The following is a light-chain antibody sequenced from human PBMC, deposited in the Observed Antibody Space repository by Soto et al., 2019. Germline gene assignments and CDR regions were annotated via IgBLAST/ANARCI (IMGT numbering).Light chain of an antibody. J-gene: IGLJ1*01. CDR3: TSYTSISTYV. CDR2: DVT. V-gene: IGLV2-14*01. CDR1: SSDVGAYNY. Sequence: QSALTQPASVSGPPGQSITISCTGTSSDVGAYNYVSWYQHHPGKAPRLVIYDVTNRPSGISDRFSGSKSGNTASLTISGLLAEDEADYYCTSYTSISTYVFGTGTTVHVL.